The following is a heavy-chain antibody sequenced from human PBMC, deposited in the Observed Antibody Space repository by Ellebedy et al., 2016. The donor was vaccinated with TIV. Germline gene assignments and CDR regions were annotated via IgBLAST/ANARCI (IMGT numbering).Heavy chain of an antibody. CDR3: ARLGRGTCSGGSCYRRKADY. V-gene: IGHV5-51*01. J-gene: IGHJ4*02. CDR2: LYPRDSDT. Sequence: GESLKISCQASGYRFTNYWIGWVRQMPGKGLEWMGILYPRDSDTRYSPSFEGQFTISTDKSISTASLQWGSLQASDTAMYYCARLGRGTCSGGSCYRRKADYWGQGTLVTVSS. D-gene: IGHD2-15*01. CDR1: GYRFTNYW.